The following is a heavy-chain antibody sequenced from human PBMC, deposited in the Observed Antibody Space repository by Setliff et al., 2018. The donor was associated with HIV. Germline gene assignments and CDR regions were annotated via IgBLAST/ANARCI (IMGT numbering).Heavy chain of an antibody. J-gene: IGHJ4*02. Sequence: SVKVSCKTFGGSFDMHTISWVRQAPGQGLEFVGRIIPIIDTTNYAQKFQGRVTITADKSANTTYMELRSLRSEDTAIYYCATMSRSSRNWAIFDYWGQGGLVTVSS. CDR2: IIPIIDTT. CDR3: ATMSRSSRNWAIFDY. V-gene: IGHV1-69*08. D-gene: IGHD6-13*01. CDR1: GGSFDMHT.